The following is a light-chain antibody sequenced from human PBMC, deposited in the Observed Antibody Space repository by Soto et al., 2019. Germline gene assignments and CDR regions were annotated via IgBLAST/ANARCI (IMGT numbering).Light chain of an antibody. CDR2: DVS. Sequence: QSALTQPASVSGSPGQSITISCTGTSSDVGAYNYVSWYQQYPGKAPKVIIYDVSNRPSGVSNRFSGSKSGNTASLTISGLQAEDEADYYCCSYTTSSTVVFGGGTKPTVL. V-gene: IGLV2-14*01. CDR1: SSDVGAYNY. J-gene: IGLJ2*01. CDR3: CSYTTSSTVV.